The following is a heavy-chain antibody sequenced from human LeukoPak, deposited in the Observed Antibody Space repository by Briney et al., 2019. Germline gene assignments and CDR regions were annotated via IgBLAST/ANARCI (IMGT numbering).Heavy chain of an antibody. CDR1: GFTFSSYG. CDR2: ISGSGGST. J-gene: IGHJ4*02. CDR3: AMGLLWFGEGDY. Sequence: GGSLRLSCAASGFTFSSYGMSWVRQAPGKGLEWVSAISGSGGSTYYADSVKGRFTISRDNSKNTLYLQMNSLRAEDTAVYYCAMGLLWFGEGDYWGQGTLVTVSS. V-gene: IGHV3-23*01. D-gene: IGHD3-10*01.